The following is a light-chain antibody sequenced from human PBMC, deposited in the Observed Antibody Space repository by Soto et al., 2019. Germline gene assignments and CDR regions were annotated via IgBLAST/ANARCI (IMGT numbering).Light chain of an antibody. J-gene: IGLJ1*01. CDR3: SSYTSFKTLV. CDR2: DVT. Sequence: SFLTQPASVSESPWQSITTSFPGSSSDVGGYKYVSWYQQHPGKAPKLLIYDVTNRPSGVSNRFSGSKSGYTASLTISGLQSEDEADYYCSSYTSFKTLVFGTGTKVTVL. CDR1: SSDVGGYKY. V-gene: IGLV2-14*01.